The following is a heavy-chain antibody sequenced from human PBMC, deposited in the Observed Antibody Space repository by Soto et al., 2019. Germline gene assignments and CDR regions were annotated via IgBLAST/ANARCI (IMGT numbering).Heavy chain of an antibody. CDR1: GFPLRSCA. Sequence: GSQRLSCAASGFPLRSCAMSWVRQGPGKGLEWVSAISVSVGSTYYADSVKGRFTISRDNSKNPLYLKMTSLRAEDTAVYYCAKASNSGTIAPASTAYNHWG. V-gene: IGHV3-23*01. CDR3: AKASNSGTIAPASTAYNH. D-gene: IGHD6-25*01. CDR2: ISVSVGST. J-gene: IGHJ1*01.